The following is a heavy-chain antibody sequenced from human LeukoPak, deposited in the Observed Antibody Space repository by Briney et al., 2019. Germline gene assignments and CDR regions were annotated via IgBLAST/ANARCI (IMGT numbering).Heavy chain of an antibody. J-gene: IGHJ3*02. D-gene: IGHD2-2*01. CDR1: GYTFTSYD. CDR3: ATVVPAPSSGAFDI. Sequence: GASVKVSCQASGYTFTSYDINWVRQATGQGLEWMGWMNPNSGNTGYAQKFQGRVTITRNTSISTAYMELSSLRSEDTAVYYCATVVPAPSSGAFDIWGQGTMVTVSS. V-gene: IGHV1-8*03. CDR2: MNPNSGNT.